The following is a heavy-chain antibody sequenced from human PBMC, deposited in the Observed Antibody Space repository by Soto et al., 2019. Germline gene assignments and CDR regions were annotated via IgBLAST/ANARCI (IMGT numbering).Heavy chain of an antibody. Sequence: GSLRLSCAASGFTFSSYAMSWVRQAPGKGLEWVSAISGSGGSTYYADSVKGRFTISRDNSKNTLYLQMNSLRAEDTAVYYCSSIWGSYRFYPSFDYRGQGTLVTVSS. D-gene: IGHD3-16*02. CDR1: GFTFSSYA. CDR2: ISGSGGST. CDR3: SSIWGSYRFYPSFDY. V-gene: IGHV3-23*01. J-gene: IGHJ4*02.